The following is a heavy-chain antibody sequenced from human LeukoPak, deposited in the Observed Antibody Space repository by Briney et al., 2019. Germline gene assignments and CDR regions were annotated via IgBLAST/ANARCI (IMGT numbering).Heavy chain of an antibody. D-gene: IGHD2-15*01. Sequence: PGGSLRLSCAASGFTFSSYAMHWVRQAPGKGLEWVAFISYDGSNKYYADSVKGRFTISRDNSKNTLYLQMNSLRAEDTAVYYCARDIVVAQAAEESHDYWGQGTLVTVSS. V-gene: IGHV3-30*04. CDR3: ARDIVVAQAAEESHDY. J-gene: IGHJ4*02. CDR1: GFTFSSYA. CDR2: ISYDGSNK.